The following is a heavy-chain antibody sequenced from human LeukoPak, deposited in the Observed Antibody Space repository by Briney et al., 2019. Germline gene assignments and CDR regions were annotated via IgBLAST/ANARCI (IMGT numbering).Heavy chain of an antibody. CDR1: GGTFSSYA. CDR3: ARFRQWPTTANIDY. J-gene: IGHJ4*02. CDR2: IIPIFGTA. V-gene: IGHV1-69*13. D-gene: IGHD4-11*01. Sequence: GASVKVSCKASGGTFSSYAISWVRQAPGQGLEWMGGIIPIFGTANYAQKFQGRVTITADESTSTAYMELSSLRSEDTAVYYCARFRQWPTTANIDYWGQGTLVTVSS.